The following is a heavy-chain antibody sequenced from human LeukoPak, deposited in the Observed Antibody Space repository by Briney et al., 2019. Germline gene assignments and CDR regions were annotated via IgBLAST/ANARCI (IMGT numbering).Heavy chain of an antibody. V-gene: IGHV4-59*11. J-gene: IGHJ4*02. CDR1: GGSISGHY. D-gene: IGHD2-21*02. CDR3: ARTRLSEYYFDY. CDR2: IFYSGST. Sequence: SETLSLTCTVSGGSISGHYWSWIRQPPGRGLEWIGCIFYSGSTNYNPSLKSRVTISVDTSKDQFSLNLSSVAAADTAVYYCARTRLSEYYFDYWGQGTPVTVSS.